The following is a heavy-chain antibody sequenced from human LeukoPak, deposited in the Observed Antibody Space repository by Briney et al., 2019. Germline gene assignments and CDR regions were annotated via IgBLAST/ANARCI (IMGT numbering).Heavy chain of an antibody. Sequence: GGSLRLSCAASGFTFSNYDMHWARQAPGKGLEWVTFIRSDGSDKYYADSVKGRFTISRDISKNTVHLQMNSLRSEDTAVYYCARAGRWDCSGDSCYSGDYWGQGTLVTVSS. CDR3: ARAGRWDCSGDSCYSGDY. V-gene: IGHV3-30*02. CDR1: GFTFSNYD. CDR2: IRSDGSDK. D-gene: IGHD2-15*01. J-gene: IGHJ4*02.